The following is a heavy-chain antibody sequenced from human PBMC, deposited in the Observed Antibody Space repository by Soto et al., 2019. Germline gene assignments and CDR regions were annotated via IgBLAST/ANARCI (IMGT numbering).Heavy chain of an antibody. J-gene: IGHJ4*02. CDR1: GYTFTSYG. V-gene: IGHV1-3*05. D-gene: IGHD3-10*01. CDR2: INAGNGNT. CDR3: ARGLGGARTYFDY. Sequence: QVQLVQSGAEEKKPGASVKVSCKASGYTFTSYGMHWVRQAPGQRHEWMGWINAGNGNTKYSQKFQGRVTITRDTSASTAYMELSSLRSEDTAVYYCARGLGGARTYFDYWGQGTLVTVSS.